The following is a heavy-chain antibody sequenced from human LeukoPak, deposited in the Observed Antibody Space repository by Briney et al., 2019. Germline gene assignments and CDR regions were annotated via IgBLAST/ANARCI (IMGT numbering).Heavy chain of an antibody. V-gene: IGHV3-53*05. J-gene: IGHJ4*02. CDR3: AREASTITAADFDY. D-gene: IGHD6-25*01. Sequence: GGSLRLSCAASGFTVSSNYMSWVRQAPGKGLEWVSVIYSGGSTYYADSVKGRFTISRDNSKNTLYLQMNSLRAEDTAVYYCAREASTITAADFDYWGQGTLVTVSS. CDR1: GFTVSSNY. CDR2: IYSGGST.